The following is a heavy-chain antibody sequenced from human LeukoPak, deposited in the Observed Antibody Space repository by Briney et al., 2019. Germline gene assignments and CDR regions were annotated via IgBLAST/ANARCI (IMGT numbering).Heavy chain of an antibody. D-gene: IGHD3-22*01. CDR1: GFTFSSYA. CDR2: ISYNGYNE. J-gene: IGHJ4*02. CDR3: TRDRYYYDNSGYYIY. Sequence: PGRSLRLSCAASGFTFSSYAMHWVRQAPGRGLEWVAVISYNGYNEYYADSVKGRFTISRDNSNNTLYLQMNSLRAEDTAVYCCTRDRYYYDNSGYYIYWGQGTLVTVAS. V-gene: IGHV3-30-3*01.